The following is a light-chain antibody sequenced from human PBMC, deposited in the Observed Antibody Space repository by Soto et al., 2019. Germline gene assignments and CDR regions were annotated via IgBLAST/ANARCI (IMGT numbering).Light chain of an antibody. CDR3: QQLNSYLLYT. J-gene: IGKJ2*01. Sequence: DIQLTQSPSFLSASVGDRVTITCRASQGISSYLAWYQQKPGKAPKLLIYAASTLQSGVPSRFXGSGAGTEFTLTISSLQPEDFATYYCQQLNSYLLYTFGQGTKLEIK. CDR1: QGISSY. CDR2: AAS. V-gene: IGKV1-9*01.